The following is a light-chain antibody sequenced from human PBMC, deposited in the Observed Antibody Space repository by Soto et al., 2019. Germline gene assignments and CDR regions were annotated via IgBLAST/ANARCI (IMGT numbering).Light chain of an antibody. CDR1: SSDVGAYNY. CDR2: EVT. Sequence: QSALTQPPSASGSPGQSVTISCTGTSSDVGAYNYVSWYQQHAGKAPKLVIYEVTKRPSGVPDRCSGSKSANTASLTVSGLQAEDEADYYCSSFASSNTWVLGGGTKLTVL. CDR3: SSFASSNTWV. V-gene: IGLV2-8*01. J-gene: IGLJ3*02.